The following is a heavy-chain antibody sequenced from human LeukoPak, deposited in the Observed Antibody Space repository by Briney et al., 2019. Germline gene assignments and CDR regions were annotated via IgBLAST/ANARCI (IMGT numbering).Heavy chain of an antibody. D-gene: IGHD5-18*01. CDR3: ARDVNSYAKLDY. CDR1: GFTFSAYA. Sequence: GGSLRLSCEASGFTFSAYAMTWVRQASGKGLEWVSSIGSDNKPHYSESVKGRFAISRDNSKSMLFLQLNSLRDEDTAVYYCARDVNSYAKLDYWGRGTLVTVSS. V-gene: IGHV3-23*01. CDR2: IGSDNKP. J-gene: IGHJ4*02.